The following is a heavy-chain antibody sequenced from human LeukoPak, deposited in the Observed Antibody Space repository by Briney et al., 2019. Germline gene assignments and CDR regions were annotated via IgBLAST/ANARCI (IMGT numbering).Heavy chain of an antibody. D-gene: IGHD5-18*01. CDR2: IFPGDSDV. CDR1: GYNFATYW. J-gene: IGHJ5*02. CDR3: ARGRYTYGNTWFDP. V-gene: IGHV5-51*01. Sequence: GESLKISCKGSGYNFATYWIGWVRQMPGKGLEWMGLIFPGDSDVRYSPSFQGQVTISADKSVSTAYLQWSGLKASDTAMYYCARGRYTYGNTWFDPWGQGTLVIVSS.